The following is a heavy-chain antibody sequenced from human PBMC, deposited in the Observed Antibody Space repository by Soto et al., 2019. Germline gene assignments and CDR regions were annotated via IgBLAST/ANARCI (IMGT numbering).Heavy chain of an antibody. CDR1: GYSFTSYH. V-gene: IGHV5-51*01. Sequence: EVQLVQSGAEVKKPGESLKISCKGSGYSFTSYHIVWVRQMPGKGLEWMGIIYPGDSETRYRPSLQGQVTMSADKSTSTAYLQWSSLKASDTAMYSCASRSYCDGDCTRRPYDYYGMDVWGQGTTVTVSS. D-gene: IGHD2-21*02. CDR2: IYPGDSET. CDR3: ASRSYCDGDCTRRPYDYYGMDV. J-gene: IGHJ6*02.